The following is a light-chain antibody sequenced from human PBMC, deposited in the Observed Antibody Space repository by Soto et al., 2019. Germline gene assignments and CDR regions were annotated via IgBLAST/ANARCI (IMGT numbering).Light chain of an antibody. CDR3: QAYDYSLTDMV. CDR2: GNR. Sequence: QSVLTQPPSVSGAQGQRVTISSTGNNSNLGAGYAVHWYQQLPGAAPKLVIFGNRNRPSGVPERFSGSKSGTSASLAITGLQAEDEADYYGQAYDYSLTDMVLGGGTKLTVL. J-gene: IGLJ3*02. V-gene: IGLV1-40*01. CDR1: NSNLGAGYA.